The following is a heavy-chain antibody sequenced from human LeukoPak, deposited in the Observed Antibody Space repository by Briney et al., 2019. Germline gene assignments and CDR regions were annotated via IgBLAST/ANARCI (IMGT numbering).Heavy chain of an antibody. CDR3: ARDAVSTTTAGGIDY. D-gene: IGHD5/OR15-5a*01. V-gene: IGHV1-18*01. CDR2: ISAYSGYT. CDR1: GYTFTNYG. J-gene: IGHJ4*02. Sequence: ASVKVSCKASGYTFTNYGISWVRQAPGQGLEWMGWISAYSGYTHYAQKIQGRVTVTTEASTSTAYMELRSLTSYDTAVYYCARDAVSTTTAGGIDYWGQGTLVTVSS.